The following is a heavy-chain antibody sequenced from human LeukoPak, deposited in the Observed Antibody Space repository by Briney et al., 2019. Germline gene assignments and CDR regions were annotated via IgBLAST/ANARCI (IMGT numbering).Heavy chain of an antibody. CDR3: ARPRYCSSTSCYLYGMDV. V-gene: IGHV1-3*01. J-gene: IGHJ6*02. CDR1: GYTFTSYA. CDR2: INAGNGNT. Sequence: ASVTVSCTASGYTFTSYAMHWVRQAPGQRLEWMGWINAGNGNTKYSQKFQGRVTITRDTSASTAYMEPNSLRSEDTAVYYCARPRYCSSTSCYLYGMDVWGQGTTVTVSS. D-gene: IGHD2-2*01.